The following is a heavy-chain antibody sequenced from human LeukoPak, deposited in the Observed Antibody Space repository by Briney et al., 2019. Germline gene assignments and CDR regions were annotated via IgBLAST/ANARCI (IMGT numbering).Heavy chain of an antibody. CDR3: ARVEKGYSYGYGDYYYYMDV. V-gene: IGHV5-51*01. Sequence: GESLKISCTGSEDTFTTYWIAWVRQMPGEGLEWMGIIYPGDSDTRYSPSFHGQVTISADTSISTAYLQWRSLKASDTAMYYCARVEKGYSYGYGDYYYYMDVWGKGTTVTISS. CDR1: EDTFTTYW. D-gene: IGHD5-18*01. J-gene: IGHJ6*03. CDR2: IYPGDSDT.